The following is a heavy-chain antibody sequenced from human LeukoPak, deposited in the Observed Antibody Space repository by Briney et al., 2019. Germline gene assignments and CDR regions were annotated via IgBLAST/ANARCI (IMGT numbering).Heavy chain of an antibody. J-gene: IGHJ4*02. CDR1: GYTFTSYG. V-gene: IGHV1-69*13. CDR3: ARDLNSLGQWLVL. CDR2: IIPIFGTA. D-gene: IGHD6-19*01. Sequence: SVKVSCKASGYTFTSYGISWVRQAPGQGLEWMGGIIPIFGTANYAQKFQGRVTITADESTSTAYMELSSLRSEDTAVYYCARDLNSLGQWLVLWGQGTLVTVSS.